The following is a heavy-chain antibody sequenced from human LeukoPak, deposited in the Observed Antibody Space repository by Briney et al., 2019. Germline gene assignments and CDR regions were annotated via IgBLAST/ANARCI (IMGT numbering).Heavy chain of an antibody. CDR3: ARVGVDIVVVPAAKDYYYYMDV. CDR1: GGSISSYY. CDR2: IYYSGNT. J-gene: IGHJ6*03. D-gene: IGHD2-2*01. V-gene: IGHV4-39*07. Sequence: SETLSLTCTVSGGSISSYYWGWIRQPPGKGLEWIGSIYYSGNTYYNASLKSRVTISVDTSKNQFSLKLSSVTAADTAVYYCARVGVDIVVVPAAKDYYYYMDVWGKGTTVTVSS.